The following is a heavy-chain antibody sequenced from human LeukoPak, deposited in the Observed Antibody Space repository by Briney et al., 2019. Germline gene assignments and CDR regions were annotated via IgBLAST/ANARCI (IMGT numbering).Heavy chain of an antibody. CDR2: ISSSSSYI. V-gene: IGHV3-21*01. J-gene: IGHJ4*02. D-gene: IGHD4-17*01. Sequence: GGSLRLSCAASGFTFSSYSMNWVRQTPGKGLEWVSSISSSSSYIYYADSVKGRFTISRDNAKNSLYLQMNSLRAEDTAVYYCARDFEESTATFNVIDYWGQGTLVTVSS. CDR3: ARDFEESTATFNVIDY. CDR1: GFTFSSYS.